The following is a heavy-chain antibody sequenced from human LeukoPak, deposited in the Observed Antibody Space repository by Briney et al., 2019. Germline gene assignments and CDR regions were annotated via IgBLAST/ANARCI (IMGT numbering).Heavy chain of an antibody. CDR2: IHYSGRI. V-gene: IGHV4-34*01. CDR1: GGSFSGYY. D-gene: IGHD5-24*01. CDR3: SRGTDAYKCGNS. J-gene: IGHJ4*02. Sequence: NPSETLSLTCAVYGGSFSGYYWTWIRQPPGKGLEWIGEIHYSGRIKYNPSLKSRVTISADTSNNHFSLKMNSVTAADAAVYYCSRGTDAYKCGNSWGQGNLVTVS.